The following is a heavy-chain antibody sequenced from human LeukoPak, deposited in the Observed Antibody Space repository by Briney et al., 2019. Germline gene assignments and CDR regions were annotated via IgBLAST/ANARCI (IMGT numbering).Heavy chain of an antibody. CDR3: AKDTAARGLDY. J-gene: IGHJ4*02. V-gene: IGHV3-11*01. CDR1: GFTFTDFY. D-gene: IGHD6-6*01. Sequence: GVSLRLSCAASGFTFTDFYMSWIRQAPGKGLEWVSYISISGTTIYYADSVKGRFTFSRDNAKNSLYLQMNSLRAEDTAVYYCAKDTAARGLDYWGQGTLVTVSS. CDR2: ISISGTTI.